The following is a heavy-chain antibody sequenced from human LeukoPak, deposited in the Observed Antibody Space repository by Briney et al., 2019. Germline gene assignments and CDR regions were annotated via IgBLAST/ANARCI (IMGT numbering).Heavy chain of an antibody. CDR3: ARGLGIAARGYFDY. V-gene: IGHV3-64*01. D-gene: IGHD6-6*01. J-gene: IGHJ4*02. CDR1: GFTFSSYA. CDR2: ISSNGGST. Sequence: TGGSLRLSCAASGFTFSSYAMHWVRQAPGKGLEYVSAISSNGGSTYYANSVKGRFTISRDNSKNTLYLQMGGLRAEDMAVYYCARGLGIAARGYFDYWGQGTLVTVSS.